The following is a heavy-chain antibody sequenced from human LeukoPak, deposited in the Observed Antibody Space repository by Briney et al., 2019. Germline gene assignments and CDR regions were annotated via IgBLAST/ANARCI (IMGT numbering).Heavy chain of an antibody. CDR1: GFTFSSYG. V-gene: IGHV3-30*18. D-gene: IGHD5-18*01. Sequence: GRSLRLSCAASGFTFSSYGMHWVRQAPGKGLEWVAVISYDGSNKYYADSVKGRFTISRDNSKNTLYLQMNSLRAEDTDVYYCAKDPYSYGSYYFDYWGQGTLVIVSS. CDR2: ISYDGSNK. J-gene: IGHJ4*02. CDR3: AKDPYSYGSYYFDY.